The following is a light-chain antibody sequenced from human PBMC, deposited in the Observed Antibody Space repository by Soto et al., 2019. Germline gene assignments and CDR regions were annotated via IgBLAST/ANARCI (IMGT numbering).Light chain of an antibody. CDR3: SSHAGINNVV. CDR1: SSDVGGYNY. J-gene: IGLJ3*02. Sequence: QPALTQPPSASGSPGQSVAISCTGTSSDVGGYNYVSWYQQHPGKVPKLIIYEVTKRPSGVPDRFSGSKSGNTASLTVSGLQADDEADYYCSSHAGINNVVFGGGTKLTVL. V-gene: IGLV2-8*01. CDR2: EVT.